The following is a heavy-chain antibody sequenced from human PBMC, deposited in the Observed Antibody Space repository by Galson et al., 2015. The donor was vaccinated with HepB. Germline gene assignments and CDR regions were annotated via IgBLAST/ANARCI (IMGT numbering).Heavy chain of an antibody. CDR2: INPSGGST. Sequence: VSCKASGYPFTSYYMHWVRQAPGQGLEWMGIINPSGGSTSYAQKFQGRVTMTRDTSTSTVYMELSSLRSEDTAVYYCAVRGIAVAGIGYGMDVWGQGTTVTVSS. CDR3: AVRGIAVAGIGYGMDV. V-gene: IGHV1-46*03. D-gene: IGHD6-19*01. J-gene: IGHJ6*02. CDR1: GYPFTSYY.